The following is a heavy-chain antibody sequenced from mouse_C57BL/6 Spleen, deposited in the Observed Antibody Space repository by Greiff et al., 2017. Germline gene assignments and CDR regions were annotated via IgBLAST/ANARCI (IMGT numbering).Heavy chain of an antibody. Sequence: EVKLQESGPGLVKPSQSLSLTCSVTGYSITSGYYWNWIRQFPGNKLEWMGYISYDGSNNYNPSLKNRISITRDTSKNQFFLKLNSVTTEDTATYYCAREGTTVVATDFDVWGTGTTVTVSS. V-gene: IGHV3-6*01. CDR2: ISYDGSN. CDR1: GYSITSGYY. CDR3: AREGTTVVATDFDV. D-gene: IGHD1-1*01. J-gene: IGHJ1*03.